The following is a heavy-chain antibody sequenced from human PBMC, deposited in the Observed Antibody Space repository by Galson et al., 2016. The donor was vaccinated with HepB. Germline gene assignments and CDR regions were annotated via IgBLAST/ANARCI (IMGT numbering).Heavy chain of an antibody. J-gene: IGHJ5*02. CDR3: AKERARLLTAAGTFDP. CDR2: ISGTGGTT. Sequence: SLRLSCAASGFRFDNYAMTWVRQPPGKGLEWVSSISGTGGTTYYADSVKGRFTISRDKSKNTLSLQMNSLRVDDTAIYYCAKERARLLTAAGTFDPWGQGTLVTVSS. CDR1: GFRFDNYA. D-gene: IGHD6-13*01. V-gene: IGHV3-23*01.